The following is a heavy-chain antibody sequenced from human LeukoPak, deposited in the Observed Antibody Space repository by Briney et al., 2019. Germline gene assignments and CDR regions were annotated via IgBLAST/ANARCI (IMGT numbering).Heavy chain of an antibody. J-gene: IGHJ3*01. CDR3: AAELYGVYTDCCTFHL. D-gene: IGHD4-17*01. CDR2: IIVGSGAT. V-gene: IGHV1-58*01. Sequence: SVKVSCKTSGFTFSTSAVQWVRQARGQRLEWIVWIIVGSGATNYAQSLQGRFTITRDMSTNTAYMELSSLGSEDSAVYYCAAELYGVYTDCCTFHLWGQGTLVTVSS. CDR1: GFTFSTSA.